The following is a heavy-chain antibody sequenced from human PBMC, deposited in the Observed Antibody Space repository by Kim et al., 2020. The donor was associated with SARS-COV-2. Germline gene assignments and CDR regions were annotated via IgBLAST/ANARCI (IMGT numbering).Heavy chain of an antibody. CDR3: ARFGLEYTKPPGDY. Sequence: NPSLKSRVTISVDTYKNQFSLKLSSVTAADTAVYYCARFGLEYTKPPGDYWGQGTLVTVSS. D-gene: IGHD3-3*01. V-gene: IGHV4-34*01. J-gene: IGHJ4*02.